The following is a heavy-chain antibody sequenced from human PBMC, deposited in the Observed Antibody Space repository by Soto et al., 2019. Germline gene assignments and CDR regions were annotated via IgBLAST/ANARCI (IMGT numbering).Heavy chain of an antibody. D-gene: IGHD2-2*01. J-gene: IGHJ4*02. CDR1: GGTISSYQ. CDR2: VYYGGST. V-gene: IGHV4-59*01. Sequence: PSETLSLTCSVSGGTISSYQWSWIRQSPGRGLEWIGYVYYGGSTKYNPSLQSRVTISVDTSRNQFSLKVRSVTAADTAVYYCARVGYCRSTGCTALDYWGQGIPVTVSS. CDR3: ARVGYCRSTGCTALDY.